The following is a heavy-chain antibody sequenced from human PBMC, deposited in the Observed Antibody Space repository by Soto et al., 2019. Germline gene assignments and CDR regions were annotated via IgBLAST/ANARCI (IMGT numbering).Heavy chain of an antibody. CDR1: GGSISSEGYY. Sequence: SETLSLTCTVSGGSISSEGYYWSWFRQLPGKGLEWIGDIYYSGTTYHNPSLRSRLTISGDASKNQFSLKLSSVTDADTALYYCARGRGYSYGPYYFDYWGQGTLVTVSS. CDR3: ARGRGYSYGPYYFDY. CDR2: IYYSGTT. J-gene: IGHJ4*02. D-gene: IGHD5-18*01. V-gene: IGHV4-31*03.